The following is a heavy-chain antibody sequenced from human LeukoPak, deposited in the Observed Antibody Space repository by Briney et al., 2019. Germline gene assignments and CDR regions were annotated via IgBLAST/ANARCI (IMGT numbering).Heavy chain of an antibody. V-gene: IGHV1-2*02. Sequence: ASVKVSCTASGYTFTGYYMHWVRQAPGQGLEWMGWINPNSGGTNYAQKFQGRVTMTRDTSISTAYMELSRLRSDDTAVYYCARVRRPPQCSGGSCYVPYYFDYWGQGTLVTVSS. CDR2: INPNSGGT. CDR1: GYTFTGYY. CDR3: ARVRRPPQCSGGSCYVPYYFDY. D-gene: IGHD2-15*01. J-gene: IGHJ4*02.